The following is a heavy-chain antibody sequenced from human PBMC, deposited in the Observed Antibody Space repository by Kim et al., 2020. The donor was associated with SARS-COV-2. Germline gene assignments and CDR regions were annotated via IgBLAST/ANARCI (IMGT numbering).Heavy chain of an antibody. CDR1: GFTFSSYA. J-gene: IGHJ4*02. D-gene: IGHD5-12*01. CDR2: ISGSGAST. CDR3: AKDSEEMATGNFDY. V-gene: IGHV3-23*01. Sequence: GGSLRLSCAASGFTFSSYAMSWVRQAPGKGLEWVSSISGSGASTYYADSVKGRFTISRDNSKNTLYLQMNSLRAEDTAVYYCAKDSEEMATGNFDYSGQGTLVTVSS.